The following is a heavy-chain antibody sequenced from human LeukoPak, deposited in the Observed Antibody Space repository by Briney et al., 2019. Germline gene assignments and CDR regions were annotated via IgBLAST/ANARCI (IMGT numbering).Heavy chain of an antibody. D-gene: IGHD3-10*01. CDR1: GFTFSSYG. Sequence: PGRSLRLSCAASGFTFSSYGMHWVRQAPGKGLEWVAFIRYDGSNKSYADSVKGRFTISRDNSKNTLYLQMNSLRAEDTAVYYCARARKSGGITMIRGVKDRGWFDPWGQGTLVTVSS. V-gene: IGHV3-30*02. J-gene: IGHJ5*02. CDR3: ARARKSGGITMIRGVKDRGWFDP. CDR2: IRYDGSNK.